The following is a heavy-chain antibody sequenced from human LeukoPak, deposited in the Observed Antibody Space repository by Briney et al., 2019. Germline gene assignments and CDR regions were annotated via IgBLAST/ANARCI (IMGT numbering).Heavy chain of an antibody. CDR1: GFTFSRYW. V-gene: IGHV3-74*01. J-gene: IGHJ3*02. D-gene: IGHD3-22*01. CDR2: IINDGSVT. Sequence: PGGSLRLSCAASGFTFSRYWMHWVRQAPGKGLVWVSRIINDGSVTTYADSVKGRFTISRDNAKNTLYLQMNSLRAEDTAIYYCARDYDSSGYYEADAFDIWGQGTMVTVSS. CDR3: ARDYDSSGYYEADAFDI.